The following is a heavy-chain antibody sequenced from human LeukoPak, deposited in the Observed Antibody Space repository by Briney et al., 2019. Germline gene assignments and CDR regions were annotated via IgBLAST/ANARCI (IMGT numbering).Heavy chain of an antibody. V-gene: IGHV3-11*01. CDR1: GLTFSDCY. D-gene: IGHD6-19*01. J-gene: IGHJ3*02. CDR2: ISSSGSTK. CDR3: AKDTWSNSGWAHAFDI. Sequence: GGSLRLSCAASGLTFSDCYMSWIRQAPGKGLEWVSYISSSGSTKYYADSVKGRFTISRDNAKNSLYLQMNSLRAEDTAVYYCAKDTWSNSGWAHAFDIWGQGTMVTVSS.